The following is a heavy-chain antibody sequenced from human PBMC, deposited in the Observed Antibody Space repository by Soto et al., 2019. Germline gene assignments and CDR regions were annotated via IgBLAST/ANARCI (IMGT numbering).Heavy chain of an antibody. D-gene: IGHD1-26*01. Sequence: QVQLVESGGGVVQPGKSLRLSCAASGFTFSRYSMHWVRQAPGKGLEWMAIISSDGSNKYYADAVKGRFPISRDNSKNTLYLQMNGLRAEDTAVYYCARGRWEVDYWGQGTLVTVSS. V-gene: IGHV3-30*01. CDR1: GFTFSRYS. J-gene: IGHJ4*02. CDR2: ISSDGSNK. CDR3: ARGRWEVDY.